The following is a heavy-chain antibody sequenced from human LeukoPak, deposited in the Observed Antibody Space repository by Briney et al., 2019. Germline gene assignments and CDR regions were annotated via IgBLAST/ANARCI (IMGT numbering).Heavy chain of an antibody. CDR1: GGSISSYY. D-gene: IGHD4-23*01. CDR2: IYYSGST. CDR3: ARSTYGGRYYYFDY. Sequence: SETLSLTCTVSGGSISSYYWSWIRQPPGRGLEWIGYIYYSGSTNYNPSLKSRVTISVDTSKNQFSLKLSSVTAADTAVYYCARSTYGGRYYYFDYWGQGTLVTVSS. V-gene: IGHV4-59*01. J-gene: IGHJ4*02.